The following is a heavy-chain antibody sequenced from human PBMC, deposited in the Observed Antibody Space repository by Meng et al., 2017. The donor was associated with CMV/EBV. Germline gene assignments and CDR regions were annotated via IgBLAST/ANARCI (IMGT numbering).Heavy chain of an antibody. Sequence: GQVGPYVGEVKKPGASVKVSCKASGYTFACYYMHWGRQAPGQGLEWMGWINPNSGGTNYAQKFQGRVTMTRDTSISTAYMELSSLRSDDTAVYYCARVGVRLGPFDYWGQGTLVTVSS. J-gene: IGHJ4*02. CDR1: GYTFACYY. CDR2: INPNSGGT. V-gene: IGHV1-2*02. CDR3: ARVGVRLGPFDY. D-gene: IGHD1-26*01.